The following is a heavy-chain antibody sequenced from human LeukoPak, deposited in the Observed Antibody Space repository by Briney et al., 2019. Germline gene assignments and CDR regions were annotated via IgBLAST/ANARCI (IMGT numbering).Heavy chain of an antibody. CDR1: GFTFSSYG. CDR2: IRYDGSNK. Sequence: PGGSLRLSCAASGFTFSSYGIHWVRQAPGKGLEWAAFIRYDGSNKYYADSVKGRFTISRDNSKNTLYLQMNSLRAEDTAVYYCAKDRGGYCSGGSCYYFDDWGQGTLVIVSS. CDR3: AKDRGGYCSGGSCYYFDD. V-gene: IGHV3-30*02. J-gene: IGHJ4*02. D-gene: IGHD2-15*01.